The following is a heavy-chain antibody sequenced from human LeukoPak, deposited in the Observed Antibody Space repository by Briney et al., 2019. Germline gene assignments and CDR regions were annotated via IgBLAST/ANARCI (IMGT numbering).Heavy chain of an antibody. CDR2: IRYDGSNK. V-gene: IGHV3-30*02. CDR1: GFTFSSYG. CDR3: AKVVGCSSTSCQDY. J-gene: IGHJ4*02. D-gene: IGHD2-2*01. Sequence: GGSLRLSCAASGFTFSSYGMHWVRQAPGKGLEWVAFIRYDGSNKYYADSVKGRFTISRDNSKNTLYLQMNSLRAEDTAVYYCAKVVGCSSTSCQDYWGQGTLVTVSS.